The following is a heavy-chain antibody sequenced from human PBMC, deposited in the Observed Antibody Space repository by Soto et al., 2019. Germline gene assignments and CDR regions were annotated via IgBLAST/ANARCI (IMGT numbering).Heavy chain of an antibody. D-gene: IGHD5-12*01. CDR2: IIPIFGTT. CDR3: ARSMASDYYYYYGMDV. Sequence: QVQLVQSGAEVKKPGTSVKVSCKASGGTLSTYAISWVRQAPGQGLEWMGGIIPIFGTTNYAQKFQGRVTIIADESTSTAYMELSSLRSEHTAVYYCARSMASDYYYYYGMDVWGQGTTVTVSS. CDR1: GGTLSTYA. J-gene: IGHJ6*02. V-gene: IGHV1-69*12.